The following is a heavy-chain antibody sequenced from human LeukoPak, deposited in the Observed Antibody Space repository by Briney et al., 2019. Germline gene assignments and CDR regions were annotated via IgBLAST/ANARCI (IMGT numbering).Heavy chain of an antibody. D-gene: IGHD6-19*01. V-gene: IGHV4-30-2*01. Sequence: PSETLSLTCTVSGGSISSGGYYWSWIRQPPGKGLEWIGYIYHSGSTYYNPSLKSRVTISVDRSKNQFSLKLSSVTAADTAVYYCAREGGIGIAVAGPFDYWGQGTLVTVSS. CDR1: GGSISSGGYY. CDR3: AREGGIGIAVAGPFDY. CDR2: IYHSGST. J-gene: IGHJ4*02.